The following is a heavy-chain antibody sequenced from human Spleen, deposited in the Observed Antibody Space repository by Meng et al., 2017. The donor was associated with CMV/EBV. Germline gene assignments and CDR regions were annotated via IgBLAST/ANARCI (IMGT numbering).Heavy chain of an antibody. Sequence: SVKVSCKASGGTFSSYTISWVRQAPGQGPVWMGRIIPAVGVTNYAQKFQARIMITADKSTSTTYLELNSLRSEDTAVYYCAKVADGAFDIWGQGTLVTVSS. V-gene: IGHV1-69*02. CDR1: GGTFSSYT. CDR3: AKVADGAFDI. CDR2: IIPAVGVT. J-gene: IGHJ3*02. D-gene: IGHD2-15*01.